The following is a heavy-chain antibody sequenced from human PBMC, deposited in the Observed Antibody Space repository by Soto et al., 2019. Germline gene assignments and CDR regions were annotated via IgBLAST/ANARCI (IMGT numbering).Heavy chain of an antibody. CDR3: ARLREAAAGAYYFDY. CDR2: IIPIFGTA. V-gene: IGHV1-69*01. Sequence: QVQLVQSGAEVKKPGSSVKVSCKASGGTFSSYAISWVRQAPGQGLEWMGGIIPIFGTANYAQKFQCRVTITADESTSTAYMELSSLRSEDTAVYYCARLREAAAGAYYFDYWGQGTLVTVSS. J-gene: IGHJ4*02. CDR1: GGTFSSYA. D-gene: IGHD6-13*01.